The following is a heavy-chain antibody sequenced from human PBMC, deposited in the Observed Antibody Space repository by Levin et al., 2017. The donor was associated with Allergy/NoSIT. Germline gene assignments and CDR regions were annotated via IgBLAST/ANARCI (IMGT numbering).Heavy chain of an antibody. V-gene: IGHV6-1*01. Sequence: SQTLSLPCAISGDTVSNTNAAWSWIRQSPSRGLEWLGRTYYRSKWYNDYAVSVKSRITVNPDTSKNQFSLQLESVTPEDTAVYYCAREVTRVYDYWGQGILVTVSS. CDR2: TYYRSKWYN. CDR3: AREVTRVYDY. D-gene: IGHD5/OR15-5a*01. CDR1: GDTVSNTNAA. J-gene: IGHJ4*02.